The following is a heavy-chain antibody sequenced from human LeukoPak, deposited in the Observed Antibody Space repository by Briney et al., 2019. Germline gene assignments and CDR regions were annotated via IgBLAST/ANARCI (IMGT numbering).Heavy chain of an antibody. CDR1: GGTFSSYA. CDR3: ARNPRYYSDTSGYYPFDY. CDR2: IIPMFGRT. D-gene: IGHD3-22*01. Sequence: GASVKVSCKASGGTFSSYAISWVRQAPGQGLEWMGGIIPMFGRTNNAQKFQGRVTITTDGSTSTAYMELRSLRSEDTAVYYCARNPRYYSDTSGYYPFDYWGQGTLVTVSS. J-gene: IGHJ4*02. V-gene: IGHV1-69*05.